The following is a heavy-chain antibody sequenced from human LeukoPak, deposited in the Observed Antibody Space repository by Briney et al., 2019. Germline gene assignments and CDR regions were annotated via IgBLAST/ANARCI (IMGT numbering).Heavy chain of an antibody. CDR2: ISAYNGNT. D-gene: IGHD6-19*01. J-gene: IGHJ4*02. V-gene: IGHV1-18*01. CDR3: ARARGGSWSAVAGAHHFGY. CDR1: GYTFTSYG. Sequence: ASVKVSCKASGYTFTSYGISWARQAPGQGLEWMGWISAYNGNTNYAQKLQGRVTMTTDTSTSTAYMELRSLRSDDTAVYYCARARGGSWSAVAGAHHFGYWGQGTLVTVSS.